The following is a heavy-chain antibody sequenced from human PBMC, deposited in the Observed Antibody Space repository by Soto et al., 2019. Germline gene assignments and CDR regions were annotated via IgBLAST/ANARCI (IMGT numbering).Heavy chain of an antibody. CDR3: AAAHLTTWVGMDV. Sequence: ASVKVSCKASGFTFTSSAVQWVRRARGQRLEWIGWIVVGSGNTNYAQKFQERVTITRDMSTSTAYMELSSLRSEDTAVYYCAAAHLTTWVGMDVWGQGTTVTVSS. V-gene: IGHV1-58*01. J-gene: IGHJ6*02. CDR2: IVVGSGNT. D-gene: IGHD1-1*01. CDR1: GFTFTSSA.